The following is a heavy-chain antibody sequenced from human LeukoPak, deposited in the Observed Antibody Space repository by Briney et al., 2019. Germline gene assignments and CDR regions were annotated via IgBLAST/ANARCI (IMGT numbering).Heavy chain of an antibody. V-gene: IGHV3-48*01. CDR1: GFTFSSYS. D-gene: IGHD2-2*02. J-gene: IGHJ5*02. CDR3: ARDLALVPAAIWGDWFDP. CDR2: ISSSSSTI. Sequence: AGGSLRLSRAASGFTFSSYSMNWVRQAPGKGLEWVSYISSSSSTIYYADSVKGRFTISRDNAKNSLYLQMNSLRAEDTAVYYCARDLALVPAAIWGDWFDPWGQGTLVTVSS.